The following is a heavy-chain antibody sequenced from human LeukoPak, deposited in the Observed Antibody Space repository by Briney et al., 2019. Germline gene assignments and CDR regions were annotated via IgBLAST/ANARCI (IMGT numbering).Heavy chain of an antibody. CDR3: ARAAPPPKLLWFGEPPFDY. J-gene: IGHJ4*02. D-gene: IGHD3-10*01. CDR1: GYSISSGYY. V-gene: IGHV4-38-2*02. CDR2: IYHSGST. Sequence: SETLSLTCTVSGYSISSGYYWGWIRQPPGKGLEWIGSIYHSGSTYYNPSLKSRVTISVDTSKNQFSLKLSSVTAADTAVYYCARAAPPPKLLWFGEPPFDYWGQGTLVTVSS.